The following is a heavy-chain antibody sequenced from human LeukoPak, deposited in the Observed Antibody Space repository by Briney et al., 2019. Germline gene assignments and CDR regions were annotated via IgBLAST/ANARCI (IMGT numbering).Heavy chain of an antibody. J-gene: IGHJ2*01. V-gene: IGHV3-23*01. Sequence: PGGSLRLSCAASGXTFSSYAMSWVRQAPGKGLEWVSAISGSGGSTYYADSVKGRFTISRDNSKNTLYLQMNSLRAEDTAVYYCAKDSPHSSWYEAQYWYFDLWGRGTLVTVSS. CDR3: AKDSPHSSWYEAQYWYFDL. D-gene: IGHD6-13*01. CDR2: ISGSGGST. CDR1: GXTFSSYA.